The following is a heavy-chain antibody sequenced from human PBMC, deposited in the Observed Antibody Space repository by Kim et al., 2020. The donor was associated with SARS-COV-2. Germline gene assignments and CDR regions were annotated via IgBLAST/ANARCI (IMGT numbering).Heavy chain of an antibody. Sequence: PTLKSRVTISGDKSKNQFSLKLSSVTAADTAVYYCARDLYDSSGYPDAFDIWGQGTMVTVSS. CDR3: ARDLYDSSGYPDAFDI. D-gene: IGHD3-22*01. V-gene: IGHV4-30-2*05. J-gene: IGHJ3*02.